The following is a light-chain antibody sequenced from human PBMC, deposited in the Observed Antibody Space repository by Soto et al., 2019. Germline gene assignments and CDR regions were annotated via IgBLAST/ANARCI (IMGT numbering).Light chain of an antibody. V-gene: IGKV3-15*01. CDR2: DAS. CDR1: QNIDNK. CDR3: QNYGNSPWT. J-gene: IGKJ1*01. Sequence: EIVMTQSPATLSVSPGERATLSCRASQNIDNKLVWYQQKPGQVPRLLIYDASTRATGIPARFSGSGSGTEFTLTISSLQSEDFAVYYCQNYGNSPWTFGQGTKVDIK.